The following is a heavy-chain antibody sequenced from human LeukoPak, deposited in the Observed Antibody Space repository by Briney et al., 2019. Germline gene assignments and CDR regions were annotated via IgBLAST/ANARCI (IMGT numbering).Heavy chain of an antibody. CDR3: ARETSQKGAHYMDV. CDR1: GGSISSYY. Sequence: SSETLSLTCTVSGGSISSYYWSWIRQPPGKGLEWIGYIYYSGSTNYNPSLKSRLTISVDTSKNQFPLKLSSVTAADTAVYYCARETSQKGAHYMDVWGKGTTVTISS. D-gene: IGHD3-16*01. J-gene: IGHJ6*03. V-gene: IGHV4-59*01. CDR2: IYYSGST.